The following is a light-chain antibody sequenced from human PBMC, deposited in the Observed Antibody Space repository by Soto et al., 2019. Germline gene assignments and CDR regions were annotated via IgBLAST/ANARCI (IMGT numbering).Light chain of an antibody. CDR2: DVS. V-gene: IGLV2-14*01. J-gene: IGLJ1*01. CDR3: SSYTSSSTLV. CDR1: SSDVGGYNC. Sequence: QSVLTQPASVSGSPGQSITISCTGTSSDVGGYNCVSWYQQHPGKAPKLMICDVSNRPSGVSSRFSGSKSGNTASLTISGLQAEDEDDYYCSSYTSSSTLVFGTGTKVTVL.